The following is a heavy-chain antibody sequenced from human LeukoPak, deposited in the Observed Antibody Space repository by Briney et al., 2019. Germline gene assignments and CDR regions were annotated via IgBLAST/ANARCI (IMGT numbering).Heavy chain of an antibody. Sequence: GGSLRLSCAASGFTFDDYGVSWVRQAPGKGLEWVSGIHWNGANTGYADSVKGRFTISRDNTKNSLYLLMSSLRAEDTAVYYCATWNSDWEFAYWGQGTLVSVSS. CDR3: ATWNSDWEFAY. CDR2: IHWNGANT. J-gene: IGHJ4*02. CDR1: GFTFDDYG. V-gene: IGHV3-20*04. D-gene: IGHD1/OR15-1a*01.